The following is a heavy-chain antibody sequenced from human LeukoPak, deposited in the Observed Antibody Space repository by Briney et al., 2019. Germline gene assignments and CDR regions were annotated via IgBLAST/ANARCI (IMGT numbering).Heavy chain of an antibody. Sequence: PGGSLRLSCAASGFTFSSYGMHWVRQAPGKGLEWVAVIWYDGSNKYYADSVKGRFTISRDNSKNTLYLQMNSLRAEDTAVYYWARGVVLPSWRGPHLAGFWGQGTLVTGSS. CDR2: IWYDGSNK. V-gene: IGHV3-33*01. CDR1: GFTFSSYG. CDR3: ARGVVLPSWRGPHLAGF. D-gene: IGHD6-19*01. J-gene: IGHJ4*02.